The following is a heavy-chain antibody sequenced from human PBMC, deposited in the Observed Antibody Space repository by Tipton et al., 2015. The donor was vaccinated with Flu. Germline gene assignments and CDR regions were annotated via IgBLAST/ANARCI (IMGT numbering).Heavy chain of an antibody. CDR3: ARHSRTRPFAP. D-gene: IGHD3-16*01. V-gene: IGHV4-59*08. CDR2: IYYSGTT. Sequence: TLSLTCTVSNGSIISYYWSWIRQPPGKGLEWIGYIYYSGTTDYSPSLKSRVSISVDTSANQFSLRLRSVTAADTAVYYCARHSRTRPFAPWGQGSLVTVSS. J-gene: IGHJ5*02. CDR1: NGSIISYY.